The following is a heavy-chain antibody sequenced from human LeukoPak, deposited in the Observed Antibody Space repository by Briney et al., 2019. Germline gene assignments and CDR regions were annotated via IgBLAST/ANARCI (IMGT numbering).Heavy chain of an antibody. CDR2: IYTSGST. Sequence: SETLSLTCTVSGGSISSYYWSWIRQPLGKGLEWIGYIYTSGSTNYNPSLKSRVTISVDTSKNQFSLKLSSVTAADTAVYYCASSRYYYDSSGYTLDYYYYYMDVWGKGTTVTVSS. V-gene: IGHV4-4*09. D-gene: IGHD3-22*01. CDR1: GGSISSYY. CDR3: ASSRYYYDSSGYTLDYYYYYMDV. J-gene: IGHJ6*03.